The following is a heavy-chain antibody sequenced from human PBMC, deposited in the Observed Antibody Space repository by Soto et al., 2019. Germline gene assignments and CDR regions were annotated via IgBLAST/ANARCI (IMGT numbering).Heavy chain of an antibody. CDR2: IYPGDSDT. CDR1: GYSFTSYW. D-gene: IGHD3-22*01. V-gene: IGHV5-51*01. CDR3: ARSDYYDSSGYYYYYGTDV. J-gene: IGHJ6*02. Sequence: CKGSGYSFTSYWIGWVRQMPGKGLEWMGIIYPGDSDTRYSPSFQGQVTISADKSISTAYLQWSSLKASDTAMCYCARSDYYDSSGYYYYYGTDVWGQGTTVTVSS.